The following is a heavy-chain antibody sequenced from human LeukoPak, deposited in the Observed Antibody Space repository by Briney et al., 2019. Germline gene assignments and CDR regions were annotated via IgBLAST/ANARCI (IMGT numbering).Heavy chain of an antibody. CDR3: ARYDSRGDYYLDY. Sequence: PSETLSLTCTVSGGSTSSYYWSWLRQTPGKGLEYIGYIYDSGSTNYNPSLKSRVTISVDTSKNQFSLQLSSVTAADTAVYYCARYDSRGDYYLDYWGQGTLLTVSS. J-gene: IGHJ4*02. D-gene: IGHD3-22*01. V-gene: IGHV4-59*01. CDR2: IYDSGST. CDR1: GGSTSSYY.